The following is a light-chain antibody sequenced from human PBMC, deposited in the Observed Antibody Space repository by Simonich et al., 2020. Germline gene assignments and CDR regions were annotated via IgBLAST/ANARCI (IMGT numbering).Light chain of an antibody. J-gene: IGLJ2*01. Sequence: QSALTQPASVSGSPGQSITISCTGTSSDVGGYNYVSWYQQNPGKAPKPMIYDVSKRPSGVSNRFSGSKSGNTAALTISGLQAEDEADYYCSSYTSSSTLVFGGGTKLTVL. CDR1: SSDVGGYNY. CDR2: DVS. CDR3: SSYTSSSTLV. V-gene: IGLV2-14*01.